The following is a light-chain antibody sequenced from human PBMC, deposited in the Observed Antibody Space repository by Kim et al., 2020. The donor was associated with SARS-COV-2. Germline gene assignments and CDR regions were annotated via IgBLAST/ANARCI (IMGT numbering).Light chain of an antibody. CDR1: QNIGTY. J-gene: IGKJ1*01. CDR3: QQRSDWPRT. Sequence: LFPGERAALACRASQNIGTYLAWYQQKPGLAPSVLIYDASNRATDIPARFSGSGSGTDFTLTISSLEPEDSAVYYCQQRSDWPRTFGQGTKVDIK. CDR2: DAS. V-gene: IGKV3-11*01.